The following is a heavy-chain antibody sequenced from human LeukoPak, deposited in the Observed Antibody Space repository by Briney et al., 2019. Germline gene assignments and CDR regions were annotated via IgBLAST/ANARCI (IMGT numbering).Heavy chain of an antibody. CDR2: INAGNGNT. D-gene: IGHD6-13*01. CDR1: GYTFTSYA. J-gene: IGHJ4*02. Sequence: GASVKVSCKASGYTFTSYAMHWVRQAPGQRLEWMGWINAGNGNTKYSQKLQGRVTITRDTSASTAYMELSSLRSDDTAVYYCARPISSWTGYFDYWGQGTLVTVSS. V-gene: IGHV1-3*01. CDR3: ARPISSWTGYFDY.